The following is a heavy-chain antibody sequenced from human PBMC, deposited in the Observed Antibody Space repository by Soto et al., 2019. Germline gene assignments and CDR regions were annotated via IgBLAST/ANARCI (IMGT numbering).Heavy chain of an antibody. CDR3: ARDNDDYGDTQGWFDP. CDR2: ISSSSSYT. D-gene: IGHD4-17*01. CDR1: GFTFSDYY. J-gene: IGHJ5*02. V-gene: IGHV3-11*06. Sequence: GGSLRLSSAASGFTFSDYYMSWIRQAPGKGLEWVSYISSSSSYTNYADSVKGRFTISRDNAKNSLYLQMNSLRAEDTAVYYCARDNDDYGDTQGWFDPWGQGTLVTGSS.